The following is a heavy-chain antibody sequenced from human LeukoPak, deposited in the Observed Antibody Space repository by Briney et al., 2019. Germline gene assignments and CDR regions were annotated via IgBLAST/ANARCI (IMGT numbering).Heavy chain of an antibody. J-gene: IGHJ4*02. V-gene: IGHV3-73*01. D-gene: IGHD6-6*01. CDR2: IRSKANSYAT. Sequence: GGSLRLSCAASGFTFSGSAMHWVRQASGKGLEWVGRIRSKANSYATAYAASVKGRFTISRDDSKNTAYLQMNSLKTEDTAVYYCTTSYSSSPDYWGQGTLVTVSS. CDR1: GFTFSGSA. CDR3: TTSYSSSPDY.